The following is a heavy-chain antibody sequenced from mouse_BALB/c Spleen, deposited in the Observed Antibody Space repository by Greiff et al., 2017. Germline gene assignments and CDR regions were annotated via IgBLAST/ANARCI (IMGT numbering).Heavy chain of an antibody. Sequence: QVQLQQSGAELAKPGASVKMSCKASGYTFTSYWMHWVKQRPGQGLEWIGYINPSTGYTEYNQKFKDKATLTADKSSSTAYMQLSSLTSEDSAVYYCARGNPWYFDVWGAGTTVTVSS. J-gene: IGHJ1*01. V-gene: IGHV1-7*01. CDR3: ARGNPWYFDV. D-gene: IGHD2-1*01. CDR2: INPSTGYT. CDR1: GYTFTSYW.